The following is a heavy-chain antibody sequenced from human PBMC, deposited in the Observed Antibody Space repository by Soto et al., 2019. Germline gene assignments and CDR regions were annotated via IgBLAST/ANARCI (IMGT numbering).Heavy chain of an antibody. CDR2: IYPGDSDT. D-gene: IGHD6-6*01. CDR3: ARCIAARLPASYYYYYGMDV. CDR1: GYSFTSYW. Sequence: GESLRISCKGSGYSFTSYWIGWVRQMPGKGLGWMGIIYPGDSDTRYSPSFQGQVTISADKSISTAYLQWSSLKASDTAMYYCARCIAARLPASYYYYYGMDVWGQGTTVTVSS. V-gene: IGHV5-51*01. J-gene: IGHJ6*02.